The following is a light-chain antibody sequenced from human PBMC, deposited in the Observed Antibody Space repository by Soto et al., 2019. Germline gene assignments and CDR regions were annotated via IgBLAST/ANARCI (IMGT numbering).Light chain of an antibody. V-gene: IGLV2-14*01. CDR3: SSYTTTPRL. Sequence: QSALTQPASVSGSPGQSITISCTGTSSDIGSNNYVSWFQQRPGKAPTLIIYEVSNRPSGVSTHFSGSKSGNTASLTISGLLPEDEAEYYCSSYTTTPRLCGGGTKLTVL. CDR1: SSDIGSNNY. CDR2: EVS. J-gene: IGLJ3*02.